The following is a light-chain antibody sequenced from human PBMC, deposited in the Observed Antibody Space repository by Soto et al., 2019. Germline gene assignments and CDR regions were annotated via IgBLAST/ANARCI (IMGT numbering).Light chain of an antibody. CDR3: MQATQLRT. J-gene: IGKJ5*01. CDR2: KVS. Sequence: EIVLTQTPLLSPVTLGQPASISCRSSRSLVASDGNAYLTWLHQRPGQPPRPLIYKVSQRLSGVPDRFSGSGAGTDFTLHISRVEAEDVGTDFCMQATQLRTFGQGTRLEIK. CDR1: RSLVASDGNAY. V-gene: IGKV2-24*01.